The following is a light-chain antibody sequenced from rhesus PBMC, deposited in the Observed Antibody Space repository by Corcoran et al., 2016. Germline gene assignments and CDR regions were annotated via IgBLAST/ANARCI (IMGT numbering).Light chain of an antibody. V-gene: IGKV1-37*01. CDR3: QQYNSAPYN. CDR2: YAS. CDR1: QGISNV. Sequence: DIQMTQSPSSLSASVGDTVTITCRASQGISNVLAWYQQKPGKAPKPLIYYASRLKSGVPSRFSGSGTGAEFTLTINSLQPEDFATYYCQQYNSAPYNFGQGTKVEIK. J-gene: IGKJ2*01.